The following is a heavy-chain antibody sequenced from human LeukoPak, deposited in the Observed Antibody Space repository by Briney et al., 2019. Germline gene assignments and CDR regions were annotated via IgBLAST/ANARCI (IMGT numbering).Heavy chain of an antibody. D-gene: IGHD3-22*01. CDR3: ARDTPHYYDSSGYYPVDY. J-gene: IGHJ4*02. CDR1: GFTFSDYY. V-gene: IGHV3-11*04. Sequence: PGGSLRLSCAASGFTFSDYYMRWIRQTPGKGLEWVSYISSSGSSIYYADSVKGRFTISRDNAKNSLYLQMNSLTVEDTAVYYCARDTPHYYDSSGYYPVDYWGQGTLVTVSS. CDR2: ISSSGSSI.